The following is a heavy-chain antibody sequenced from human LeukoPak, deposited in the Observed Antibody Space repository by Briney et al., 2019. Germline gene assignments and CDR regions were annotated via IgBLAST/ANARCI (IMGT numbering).Heavy chain of an antibody. V-gene: IGHV5-51*01. CDR1: GYSFTSYW. CDR3: ARGYYDSSGYYSFDY. Sequence: GESLKISCKGSGYSFTSYWIGWVRQMPGKGLEWMGTIYPGDSDTRYSPSFQGQVTISADKSISTAYLQWSSLKASDTAMYYCARGYYDSSGYYSFDYWGQGTLVTVSS. CDR2: IYPGDSDT. D-gene: IGHD3-22*01. J-gene: IGHJ4*02.